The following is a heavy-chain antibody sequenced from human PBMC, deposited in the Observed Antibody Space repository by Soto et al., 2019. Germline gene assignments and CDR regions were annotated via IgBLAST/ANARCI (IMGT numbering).Heavy chain of an antibody. CDR3: ACAYYDRSGYAVYL. Sequence: PSETLSLTCRVSGGSIINDYWTWILQPPGKGLEWIGYIYKGGSINYNPSLKSRVTISVDTSNNQFSLKLSSVTAADTAVYYCACAYYDRSGYAVYLWGQGTLVIVSS. J-gene: IGHJ5*02. CDR1: GGSIINDY. CDR2: IYKGGSI. D-gene: IGHD3-22*01. V-gene: IGHV4-4*09.